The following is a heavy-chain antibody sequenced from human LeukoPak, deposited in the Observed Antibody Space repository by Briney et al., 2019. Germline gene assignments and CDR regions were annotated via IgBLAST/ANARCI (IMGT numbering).Heavy chain of an antibody. Sequence: PGGSLRLSCAAPGFTFSDYWMHWVRQAPRKGPAWVSRINPDGTTTNYADSVKGRFTISRDNAKNTLYLQISSARVEDTAVYYCARDMWGTLDYWGQGTLVTVSS. J-gene: IGHJ4*02. V-gene: IGHV3-74*01. D-gene: IGHD7-27*01. CDR1: GFTFSDYW. CDR2: INPDGTTT. CDR3: ARDMWGTLDY.